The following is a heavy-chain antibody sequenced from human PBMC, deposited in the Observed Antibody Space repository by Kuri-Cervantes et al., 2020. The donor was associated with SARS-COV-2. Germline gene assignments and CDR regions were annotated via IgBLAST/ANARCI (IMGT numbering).Heavy chain of an antibody. J-gene: IGHJ6*02. CDR3: AKGLYYDFWSGYLSYYGMDV. CDR1: GFTFSSYA. D-gene: IGHD3-3*01. V-gene: IGHV3-64D*08. CDR2: ISSNGGST. Sequence: GGSLRLSCSASGFTFSSYAMHWVRQAPGKGLEYVSAISSNGGSTYYADSVKGRFAISRDNSKNTLYLQMSSLRAEDTAVYYCAKGLYYDFWSGYLSYYGMDVWGQGTTVTVSS.